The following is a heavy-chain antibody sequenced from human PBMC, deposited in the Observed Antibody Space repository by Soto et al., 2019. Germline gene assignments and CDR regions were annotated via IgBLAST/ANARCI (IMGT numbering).Heavy chain of an antibody. D-gene: IGHD2-21*02. V-gene: IGHV3-64*01. J-gene: IGHJ3*01. CDR3: LRNYGGNSYAFYF. Sequence: GGSLRLSCAASGFTFSSYAMHWVRQAPGKGLEYVSAISSNGGSTYYANSVKGRFTISRDNSKNTLYLQMGSPRAEDMAVYYCLRNYGGNSYAFYFFAQRTIVTVS. CDR2: ISSNGGST. CDR1: GFTFSSYA.